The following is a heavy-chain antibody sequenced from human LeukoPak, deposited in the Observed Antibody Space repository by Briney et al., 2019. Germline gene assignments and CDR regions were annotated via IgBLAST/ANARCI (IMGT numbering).Heavy chain of an antibody. J-gene: IGHJ4*02. CDR1: GYSFTDYA. V-gene: IGHV1-18*01. Sequence: ASVRVSCKTSGYSFTDYAVSWVRQAPGQGLEWMGWISTYNGNRNYSQSLQGRVTLTTDRSTNTVYMELGPLRADDTAVYFCARDVGGKAVSGSQDYWGQGTLVTVSS. D-gene: IGHD6-19*01. CDR3: ARDVGGKAVSGSQDY. CDR2: ISTYNGNR.